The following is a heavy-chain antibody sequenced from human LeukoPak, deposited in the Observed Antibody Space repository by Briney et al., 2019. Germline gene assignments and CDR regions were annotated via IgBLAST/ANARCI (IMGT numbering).Heavy chain of an antibody. CDR2: ISSSSSTI. CDR3: ARDHRIAVAGSDY. CDR1: GFTFSSYS. D-gene: IGHD6-19*01. J-gene: IGHJ4*02. Sequence: PAGGSLRLSCAASGFTFSSYSMTWVRRAPGKGLEWVSYISSSSSTIYYADSVKGRFTISRDNAKNSLYLQMNSLRAEDTAVYYCARDHRIAVAGSDYWGQGTLVTVSS. V-gene: IGHV3-48*01.